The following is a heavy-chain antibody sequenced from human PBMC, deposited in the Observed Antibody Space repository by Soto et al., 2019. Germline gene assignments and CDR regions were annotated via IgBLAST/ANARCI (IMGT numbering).Heavy chain of an antibody. CDR3: ARGFLVYYYDSSGHFDY. CDR2: SYNSGST. CDR1: GGSISSSNFY. Sequence: SETLSLTCTVSGGSISSSNFYWGWIRQSPGKGLEWIVSSYNSGSTYYNPSRKCRVTISVDNSKNRFSLKLSSVTAADTAVFYCARGFLVYYYDSSGHFDYWGQGTLVTVSS. D-gene: IGHD3-22*01. V-gene: IGHV4-39*01. J-gene: IGHJ4*02.